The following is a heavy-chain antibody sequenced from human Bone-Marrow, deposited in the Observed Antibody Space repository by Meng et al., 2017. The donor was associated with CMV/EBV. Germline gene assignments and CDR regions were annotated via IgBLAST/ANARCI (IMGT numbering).Heavy chain of an antibody. J-gene: IGHJ4*02. CDR3: ATQDRFNIVVVPAAISGGVDY. V-gene: IGHV3-30*04. CDR2: ISYDGSNK. Sequence: GGSLRLSCAASGFTFSSYAMHWVRQAPGKGLEWVAVISYDGSNKYYADSVKGRFTISRDNSKNTLYLQMNSLRVEDTAVYYCATQDRFNIVVVPAAISGGVDYWGQGTLVTVSS. CDR1: GFTFSSYA. D-gene: IGHD2-2*01.